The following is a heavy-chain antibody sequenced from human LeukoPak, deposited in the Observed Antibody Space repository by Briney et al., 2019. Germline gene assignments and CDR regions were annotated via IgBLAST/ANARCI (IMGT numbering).Heavy chain of an antibody. CDR1: GFTFSDYA. V-gene: IGHV3-9*01. CDR3: AKDLAVGTSPRVYAFDV. D-gene: IGHD1/OR15-1a*01. CDR2: GSWNSGTI. J-gene: IGHJ3*01. Sequence: PGGSLRLSCAASGFTFSDYAMHWVRQVPGKGLEWVGGGSWNSGTIAYGESVKGRATISRDNARNSLYLEVNSLRVEDTALYYCAKDLAVGTSPRVYAFDVWGQGSLVTVSS.